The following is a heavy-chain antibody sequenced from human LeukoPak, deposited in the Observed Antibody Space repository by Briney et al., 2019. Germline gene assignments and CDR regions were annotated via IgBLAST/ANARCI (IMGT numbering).Heavy chain of an antibody. CDR1: GFTFSNAW. Sequence: GGSLRLSCAASGFTFSNAWMSWVRQAPGKGLERVGRIKSKTDGGTTDYAAPVKGRFTISRDDSKNTLYLQMNSLKTEDTAVYYCTTDPPRGYSYGYSYWGQGTLVTVSS. D-gene: IGHD5-18*01. J-gene: IGHJ4*02. V-gene: IGHV3-15*01. CDR3: TTDPPRGYSYGYSY. CDR2: IKSKTDGGTT.